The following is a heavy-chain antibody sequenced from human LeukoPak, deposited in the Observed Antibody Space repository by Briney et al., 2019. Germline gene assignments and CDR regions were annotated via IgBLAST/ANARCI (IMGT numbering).Heavy chain of an antibody. CDR2: IYHSGST. Sequence: PSESLSLTCTVSGGSISSGGYYWSWIRQPPGKGLEWIGYIYHSGSTYYNPSLKSRVTISVDRSKNQFSLKLSSVTAADTAVYYCARATFITGDYYHGFDPWGQGTLVTVSS. CDR3: ARATFITGDYYHGFDP. J-gene: IGHJ5*02. CDR1: GGSISSGGYY. D-gene: IGHD1-14*01. V-gene: IGHV4-30-2*01.